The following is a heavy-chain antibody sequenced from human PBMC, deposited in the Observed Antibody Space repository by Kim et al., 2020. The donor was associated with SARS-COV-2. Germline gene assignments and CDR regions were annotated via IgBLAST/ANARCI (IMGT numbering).Heavy chain of an antibody. Sequence: VGSLRLSCAASVFTFSSYWMHWVRQAPGTGLVWVSRINNDGVDTIYADFVKGRFTISRDNAKNTLYLQMNSLRVEDTAVYFCVRGSGSYGYGMGVWGQGTTVTVS. CDR3: VRGSGSYGYGMGV. CDR2: INNDGVDT. J-gene: IGHJ6*02. CDR1: VFTFSSYW. D-gene: IGHD3-3*01. V-gene: IGHV3-74*01.